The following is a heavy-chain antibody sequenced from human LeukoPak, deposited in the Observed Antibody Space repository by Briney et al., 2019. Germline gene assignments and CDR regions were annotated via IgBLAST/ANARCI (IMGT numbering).Heavy chain of an antibody. D-gene: IGHD2-15*01. V-gene: IGHV1-3*01. CDR1: GYTFTTYA. J-gene: IGHJ6*02. CDR2: INAGNGNT. Sequence: ASVKVSCKASGYTFTTYAIHWVRQAPGQRLEWMGWINAGNGNTKKSQKFQGRVTITRDTSASTAYMELSSLRSEDTAVYYCARVAGARYYYGMDVWGQGTTVTVSS. CDR3: ARVAGARYYYGMDV.